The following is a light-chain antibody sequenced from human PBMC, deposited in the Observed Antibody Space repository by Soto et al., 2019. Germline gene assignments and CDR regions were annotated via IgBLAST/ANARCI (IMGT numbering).Light chain of an antibody. CDR3: QQYGSSPFT. CDR2: GAS. CDR1: QSVSSSY. V-gene: IGKV3-20*01. Sequence: ESVLTQSPGTLSMSPGERATLSCRASQSVSSSYSAWYQQKPGQAPRLLIYGASSRATGIPDRFSGSGSGKDFPLTISRLEPEEFAVYYCQQYGSSPFTFGPGTKVDIK. J-gene: IGKJ3*01.